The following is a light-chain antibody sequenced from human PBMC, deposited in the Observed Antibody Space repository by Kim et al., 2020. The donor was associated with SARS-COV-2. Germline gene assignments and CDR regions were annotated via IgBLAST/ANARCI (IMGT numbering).Light chain of an antibody. CDR3: QVWDSSSDHVV. V-gene: IGLV3-21*04. CDR2: YDS. Sequence: AGKTARITCGGNNIVSKSVHWYQQKPGQAPVLVIYYDSDRPSGIPERFSGSNSGNTATLTISRVEAGDEADYYCQVWDSSSDHVVFGGGTQLTVL. CDR1: NIVSKS. J-gene: IGLJ2*01.